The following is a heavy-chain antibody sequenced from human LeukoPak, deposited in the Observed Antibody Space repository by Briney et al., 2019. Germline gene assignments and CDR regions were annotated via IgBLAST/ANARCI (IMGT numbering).Heavy chain of an antibody. D-gene: IGHD3-10*02. CDR2: IGTAGDT. CDR1: GFTFSSYD. Sequence: PGGSLRLSCAACGFTFSSYDMHWVRQATGKGLEWVSAIGTAGDTYYPGSVKGQFTISRENAKNSLYLQMNSLRAEDTAVYYCAKTSLWSVTTSTFDYWGQGTMVTVSS. J-gene: IGHJ4*02. CDR3: AKTSLWSVTTSTFDY. V-gene: IGHV3-13*03.